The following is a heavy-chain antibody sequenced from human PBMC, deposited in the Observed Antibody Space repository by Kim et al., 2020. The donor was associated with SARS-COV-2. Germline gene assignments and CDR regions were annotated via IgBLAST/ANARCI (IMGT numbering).Heavy chain of an antibody. Sequence: GGSLRLSCAASGFTFSSYWMGWVRQAPGKGLEWVANIKQDGSEKYYVDSVKGRFTISRDNAKNSLYLQMNSLRAEDTAVYYCARERWELFYYYYGMDVWGQGTTVTVSS. V-gene: IGHV3-7*01. D-gene: IGHD1-26*01. J-gene: IGHJ6*02. CDR3: ARERWELFYYYYGMDV. CDR2: IKQDGSEK. CDR1: GFTFSSYW.